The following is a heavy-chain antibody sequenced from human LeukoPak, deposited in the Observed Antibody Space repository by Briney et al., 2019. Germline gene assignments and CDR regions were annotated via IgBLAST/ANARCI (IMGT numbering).Heavy chain of an antibody. Sequence: GGSLRLSCAASGFTFSSYGMHWVRQAPGKGLEWVAVIWYDGSNKYYADSVKGRFTISRDNSKNTLYLQMNSLRAEDTAVYYCARERTGYYMACWGQGTLVTVSS. J-gene: IGHJ4*02. V-gene: IGHV3-33*01. D-gene: IGHD3/OR15-3a*01. CDR3: ARERTGYYMAC. CDR2: IWYDGSNK. CDR1: GFTFSSYG.